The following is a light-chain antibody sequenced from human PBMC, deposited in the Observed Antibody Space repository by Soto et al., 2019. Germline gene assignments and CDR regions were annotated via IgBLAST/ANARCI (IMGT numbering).Light chain of an antibody. CDR2: DVS. CDR3: QQFNSYPIT. J-gene: IGKJ5*01. CDR1: QDIRGA. Sequence: AIQVTQSPSSLSASVGDRVTITCRASQDIRGALAWYQQKPGKPPRLLIYDVSTLESGVPSRFSSSSSGTEFTLTISSLQSEDFGTYLCQQFNSYPITFGHGTRLEIK. V-gene: IGKV1-13*02.